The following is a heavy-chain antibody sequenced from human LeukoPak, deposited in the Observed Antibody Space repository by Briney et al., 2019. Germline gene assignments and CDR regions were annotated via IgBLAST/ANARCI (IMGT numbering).Heavy chain of an antibody. CDR1: GFTFSRYW. Sequence: QPGVSLRLSCGASGFTFSRYWMSWVRQAPGKGLEWVANIKEDGSEKYYMDSVKGRFTISRDNAKNSLYLQMNSLRAEDTAVYYCAYGNYYDSSGSLFDYWGQGTLVTVSS. V-gene: IGHV3-7*01. J-gene: IGHJ4*02. CDR2: IKEDGSEK. CDR3: AYGNYYDSSGSLFDY. D-gene: IGHD3-22*01.